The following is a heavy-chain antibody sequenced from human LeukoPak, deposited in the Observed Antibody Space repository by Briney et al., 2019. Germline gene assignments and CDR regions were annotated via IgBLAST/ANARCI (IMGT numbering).Heavy chain of an antibody. Sequence: GGSLRLSCAVSGITLSNYGMSWVRQAPGKGLEWVAGISDSGGSTKYADSVKGRFTISRDNPKNTLFLQMDSLRAEDTAVYFCSKRGVVIRVVLVGFHKEAYYFESWGQGALVTVSS. CDR2: ISDSGGST. CDR1: GITLSNYG. J-gene: IGHJ4*02. V-gene: IGHV3-23*01. D-gene: IGHD3/OR15-3a*01. CDR3: SKRGVVIRVVLVGFHKEAYYFES.